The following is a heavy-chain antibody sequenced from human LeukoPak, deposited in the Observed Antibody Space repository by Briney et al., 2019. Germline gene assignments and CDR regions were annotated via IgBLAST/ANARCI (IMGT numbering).Heavy chain of an antibody. D-gene: IGHD6-19*01. CDR3: ARVGYSSGWFRQ. J-gene: IGHJ4*02. CDR2: IYSGGGT. CDR1: GFTFSGFA. Sequence: GGSLRLSCAASGFTFSGFAMTWVRQAPGKGLEWVSVIYSGGGTYYADSVKGRFAISRDNSKNTLYLQMNSLRPEDTAVYYCARVGYSSGWFRQWGQGTLVTVSS. V-gene: IGHV3-66*01.